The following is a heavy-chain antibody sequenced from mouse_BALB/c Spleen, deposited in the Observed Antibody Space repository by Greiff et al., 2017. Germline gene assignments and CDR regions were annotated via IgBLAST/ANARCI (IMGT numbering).Heavy chain of an antibody. J-gene: IGHJ4*01. CDR2: ISSGSSTI. CDR1: GFTFSSFG. CDR3: ARGLIYERYYYAMDY. D-gene: IGHD2-3*01. V-gene: IGHV5-17*02. Sequence: EVQVVESGGGLVQPGGSRKLSCAASGFTFSSFGMHWVRQAPEKGLEWVAYISSGSSTIYYADTVKGRFTISRDNPKNTLFLQMTSLRSEDTAMYYCARGLIYERYYYAMDYWGQGTSVTVSS.